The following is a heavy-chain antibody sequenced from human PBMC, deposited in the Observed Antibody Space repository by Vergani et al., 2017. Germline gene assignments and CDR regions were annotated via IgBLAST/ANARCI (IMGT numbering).Heavy chain of an antibody. CDR2: IYPGDSDT. D-gene: IGHD3-3*01. CDR1: GYSFTSYW. Sequence: EMQLVQSGAEVKAPGESLKISCKGSGYSFTSYWIGWVRQMPGKGLEWMGIIYPGDSDTRYSPSFQGQVTISVDKSISTAYLQWASLRASDTAMYYCARPVYDFWSGYPLWWFDPWGQGTLVTVSS. V-gene: IGHV5-51*03. CDR3: ARPVYDFWSGYPLWWFDP. J-gene: IGHJ5*02.